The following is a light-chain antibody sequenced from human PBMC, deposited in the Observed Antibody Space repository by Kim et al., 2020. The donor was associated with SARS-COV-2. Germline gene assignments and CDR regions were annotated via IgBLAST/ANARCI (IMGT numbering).Light chain of an antibody. Sequence: SSELTQDPAVSVALGQTVRITCQGDSLRNYYASWYRQKPRQAPVVVIYGRNDRPSGIPDRFSGSNSGNTASLTITVAQAEDEANYYCNSRDSSGNHLVFGGGTQLTVL. CDR3: NSRDSSGNHLV. J-gene: IGLJ3*02. CDR1: SLRNYY. V-gene: IGLV3-19*01. CDR2: GRN.